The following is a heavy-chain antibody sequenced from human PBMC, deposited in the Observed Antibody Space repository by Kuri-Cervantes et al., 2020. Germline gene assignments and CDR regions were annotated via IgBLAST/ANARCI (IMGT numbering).Heavy chain of an antibody. D-gene: IGHD2-2*03. CDR3: ARGPTGGYSFDY. CDR2: IWYDGSNK. CDR1: GFTFSSYG. J-gene: IGHJ4*02. V-gene: IGHV3-33*01. Sequence: GESLKISCAASGFTFSSYGMHWVRQAPGKGLEWVAVIWYDGSNKYYADSVKGRFTISRDNSKNTLYLQMNSLRAEDTAVYYCARGPTGGYSFDYWGQGTLVTVSS.